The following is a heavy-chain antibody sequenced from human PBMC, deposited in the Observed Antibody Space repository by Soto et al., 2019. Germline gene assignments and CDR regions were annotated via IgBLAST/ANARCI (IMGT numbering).Heavy chain of an antibody. CDR2: IYYSGST. CDR3: ARLGYDFWSGYSKAVALGYYYYYMDV. CDR1: GGSISSSSYY. D-gene: IGHD3-3*01. V-gene: IGHV4-39*01. Sequence: SETLSLTCTVSGGSISSSSYYWGWIRQPPGKGLEWIGSIYYSGSTYYNPSLKSRVTISVDTSKNQFSLKLSSVTAADTAVYYCARLGYDFWSGYSKAVALGYYYYYMDVWGKGTTVTVSS. J-gene: IGHJ6*03.